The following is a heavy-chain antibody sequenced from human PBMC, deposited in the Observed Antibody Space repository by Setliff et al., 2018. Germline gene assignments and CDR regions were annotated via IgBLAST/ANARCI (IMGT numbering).Heavy chain of an antibody. CDR2: IHPADSDT. J-gene: IGHJ3*02. D-gene: IGHD1-26*01. CDR3: ARVGPLTDDAFDI. Sequence: GESLTISCKGSGYTFTNYWIAWVRQMPGKGLEYVGIIHPADSDTTYSPSFQGQVTISADKSINTAYLQWSSLKASDTAIYYCARVGPLTDDAFDIWGQGTMVTVSS. V-gene: IGHV5-51*01. CDR1: GYTFTNYW.